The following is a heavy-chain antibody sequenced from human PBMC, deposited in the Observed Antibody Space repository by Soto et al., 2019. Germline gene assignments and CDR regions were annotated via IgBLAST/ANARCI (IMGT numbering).Heavy chain of an antibody. D-gene: IGHD2-2*01. CDR3: ARDDILVIPGGSYNYGMDV. J-gene: IGHJ6*02. CDR1: GFTFRDYA. CDR2: VAYDGRSK. V-gene: IGHV3-30*04. Sequence: ESGGGVVQPGRSLRLSCAASGFTFRDYAMHWVRQAPGKGLEWVAVVAYDGRSKYYADSVKGRFTISRDTSRTTVYLQMNSLRDEDTAMYYCARDDILVIPGGSYNYGMDVWGHGTTVTVSS.